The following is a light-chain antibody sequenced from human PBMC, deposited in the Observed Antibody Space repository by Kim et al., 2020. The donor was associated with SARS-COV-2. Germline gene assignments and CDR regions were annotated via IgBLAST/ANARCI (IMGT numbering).Light chain of an antibody. Sequence: GSVGDSVTITGRASQAISNYLAWFQQKPGEAPKSLIYSASSLQGGVPSKFSGRGSGTDFTLTISSLQPEDFATYFCQQYKTYPQTFGQGTRLEIK. CDR2: SAS. V-gene: IGKV1-16*02. CDR1: QAISNY. J-gene: IGKJ5*01. CDR3: QQYKTYPQT.